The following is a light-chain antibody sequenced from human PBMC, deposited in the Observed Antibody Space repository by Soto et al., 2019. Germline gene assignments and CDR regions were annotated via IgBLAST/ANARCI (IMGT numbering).Light chain of an antibody. CDR2: ASS. Sequence: DIQMTQSPSSVSASVGDRVTITCRASQDILSWLAWYQQKPREAPRLLIYASSNLQSGVPSRFSGSGSGTDFTITISSLKPEDFATYYCQQANSFPITFGPGTRLDIK. CDR3: QQANSFPIT. V-gene: IGKV1-12*01. J-gene: IGKJ3*01. CDR1: QDILSW.